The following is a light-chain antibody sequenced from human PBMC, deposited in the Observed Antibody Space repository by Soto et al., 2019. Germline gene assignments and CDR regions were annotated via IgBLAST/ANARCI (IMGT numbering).Light chain of an antibody. CDR3: QQYNSYWT. V-gene: IGKV1-5*03. Sequence: DIQMTQSPSTLSASVGDRVTITCRASQSISSWLAWYQQKPGKAPKLLIYKASSLEGGGPSRFSGSGSGTEFTLTISSLQPDDFATYYCQQYNSYWTFGQGTKVEIK. J-gene: IGKJ1*01. CDR1: QSISSW. CDR2: KAS.